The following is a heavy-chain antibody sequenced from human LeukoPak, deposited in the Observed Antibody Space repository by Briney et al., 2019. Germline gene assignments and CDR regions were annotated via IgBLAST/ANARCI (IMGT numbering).Heavy chain of an antibody. CDR3: AKDVDYYDSSGPFDY. V-gene: IGHV3-23*01. Sequence: PGGSLRLSCAASGFTFSSYAMSWVRQAPGKGLEWVSAISGSGGSTYYADSVKGRFTISRDNSKNTLHLQMNSLRAEDTAVYYCAKDVDYYDSSGPFDYWGQGTLVTVSS. J-gene: IGHJ4*02. CDR2: ISGSGGST. CDR1: GFTFSSYA. D-gene: IGHD3-22*01.